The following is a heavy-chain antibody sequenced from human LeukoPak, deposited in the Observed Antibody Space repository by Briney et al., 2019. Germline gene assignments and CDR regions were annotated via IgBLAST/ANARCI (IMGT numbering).Heavy chain of an antibody. J-gene: IGHJ4*02. CDR1: GGTFSSYA. CDR2: IIPIFGTA. V-gene: IGHV1-69*05. D-gene: IGHD3-22*01. CDR3: AREPLEYYYDKGSFDY. Sequence: SVKVSCKASGGTFSSYAISWVRQAPGQGLEWMGRIIPIFGTANYAQKFQGRVTITTDESTSTAYMELSSLRSEDTAVYYCAREPLEYYYDKGSFDYWGQGTLVAVSS.